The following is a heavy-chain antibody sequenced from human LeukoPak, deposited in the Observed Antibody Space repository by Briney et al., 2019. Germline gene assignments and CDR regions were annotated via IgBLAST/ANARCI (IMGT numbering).Heavy chain of an antibody. CDR2: INHSGST. D-gene: IGHD5-18*01. CDR1: GGSFSGYY. J-gene: IGHJ3*02. V-gene: IGHV4-34*01. CDR3: ARHPYSYGYRVYAFDI. Sequence: SETLSLTCAVYGGSFSGYYWSWIRQPPGKGLEWIGEINHSGSTNYNPSLKSRVTISVDTSKNQFSLKLSSVTAADTAVYYCARHPYSYGYRVYAFDIWGQGTMVTVSS.